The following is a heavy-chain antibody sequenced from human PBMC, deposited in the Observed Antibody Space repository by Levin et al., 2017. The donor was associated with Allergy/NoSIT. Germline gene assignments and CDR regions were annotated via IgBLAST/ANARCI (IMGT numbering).Heavy chain of an antibody. CDR3: ARDSREYSSGWEAPYFDY. V-gene: IGHV3-21*01. CDR1: GFTFSRYT. J-gene: IGHJ4*02. Sequence: RPGGSLRLSCAAFGFTFSRYTMNWVRQAPGKGLEWVSSISSDSTYIYYADSVKGRFTISRDNRKNSVFLQMNSLRAEDTAVYYCARDSREYSSGWEAPYFDYWGQGTLVTVSS. D-gene: IGHD6-19*01. CDR2: ISSDSTYI.